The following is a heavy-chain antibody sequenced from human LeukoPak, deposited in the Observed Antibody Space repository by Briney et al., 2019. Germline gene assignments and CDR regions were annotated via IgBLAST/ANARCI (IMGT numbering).Heavy chain of an antibody. CDR3: ARARKYYYGSGSYRPYYYGMDV. D-gene: IGHD3-10*01. Sequence: ASETLSLTCAVYGGSFSGYYWSWIRQPPGKGLEWLGEINHSGSTNYNPSLKSRVTISVDTSKNQCSLKLSSVFAADTAVYYCARARKYYYGSGSYRPYYYGMDVWGQGTTVTVSS. CDR1: GGSFSGYY. V-gene: IGHV4-34*01. CDR2: INHSGST. J-gene: IGHJ6*02.